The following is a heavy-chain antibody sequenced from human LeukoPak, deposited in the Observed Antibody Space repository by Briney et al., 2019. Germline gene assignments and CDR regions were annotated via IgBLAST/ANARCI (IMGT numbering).Heavy chain of an antibody. CDR1: GGSISSYY. V-gene: IGHV4-59*08. CDR2: IYYSGST. J-gene: IGHJ2*01. D-gene: IGHD4-23*01. CDR3: ARVLHDYGGKRASRDWYFDL. Sequence: SETLSLTCTVSGGSISSYYWSWIRQPPGKGLEWIGYIYYSGSTNYNPSLKSRVTISVDTSKNQFSLKLSSVTAADTAVYYCARVLHDYGGKRASRDWYFDLWGRGTLVTVSS.